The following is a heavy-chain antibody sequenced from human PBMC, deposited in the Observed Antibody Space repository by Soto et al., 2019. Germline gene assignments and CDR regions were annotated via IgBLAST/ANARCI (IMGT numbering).Heavy chain of an antibody. V-gene: IGHV4-34*01. Sequence: PSETLSLTCAVYGGSFSGYYWSWIRQPPGKGLEWIGEINHSGSTNYNPSLKSRVTISVDTSKNQFSLKLNSMTAADTALYYCARDFFDSSDYTTNWFDPWGQGTLVTVSS. D-gene: IGHD3-22*01. CDR2: INHSGST. CDR1: GGSFSGYY. CDR3: ARDFFDSSDYTTNWFDP. J-gene: IGHJ5*02.